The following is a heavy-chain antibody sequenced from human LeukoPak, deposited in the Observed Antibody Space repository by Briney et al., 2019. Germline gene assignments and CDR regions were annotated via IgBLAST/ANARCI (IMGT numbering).Heavy chain of an antibody. CDR3: AKVRQVGYYGSGSYSHYFDY. D-gene: IGHD3-10*01. J-gene: IGHJ4*02. Sequence: PGGSLRLSCAASGFTFSSYAMSWVRQAPGKGLGWVSAISGSGGSTYYADSVKGRFTISRDNSKNTLYLQMNSLRAEDTAVYYCAKVRQVGYYGSGSYSHYFDYWGQGTLVTVSS. CDR1: GFTFSSYA. CDR2: ISGSGGST. V-gene: IGHV3-23*01.